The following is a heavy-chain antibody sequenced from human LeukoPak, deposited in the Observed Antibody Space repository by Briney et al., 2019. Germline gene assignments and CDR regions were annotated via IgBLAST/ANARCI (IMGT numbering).Heavy chain of an antibody. CDR2: INHSGST. Sequence: SETLSLTCAVYGGSFSGYYWTWIRQPPGKGLEWIGEINHSGSTNYNPSLTSRVTISVDTSKNQFSLKLSSVTAADTAMYYCARRNDYNFKVKYWGQGTLVTVSS. CDR3: ARRNDYNFKVKY. V-gene: IGHV4-34*01. D-gene: IGHD5-24*01. CDR1: GGSFSGYY. J-gene: IGHJ4*02.